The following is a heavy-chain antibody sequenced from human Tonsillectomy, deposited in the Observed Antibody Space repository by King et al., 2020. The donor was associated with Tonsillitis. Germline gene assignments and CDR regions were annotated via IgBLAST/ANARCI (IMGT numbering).Heavy chain of an antibody. D-gene: IGHD3-10*01. J-gene: IGHJ5*02. V-gene: IGHV1-2*02. CDR3: ARDYYGSGSIFFDP. CDR1: GYTFTGYY. CDR2: INPNRGGT. Sequence: QLVQSGAEVKKPGASVKVSCKASGYTFTGYYMHWVRQAPGQGLEWMGGINPNRGGTNYAQKFQGRVTMTRDTSISKAYMEVSRLRSDDTAVYYCARDYYGSGSIFFDPWGQGTLVTVSS.